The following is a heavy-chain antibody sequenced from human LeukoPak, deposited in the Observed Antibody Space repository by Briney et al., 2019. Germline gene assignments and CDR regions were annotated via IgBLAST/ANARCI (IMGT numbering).Heavy chain of an antibody. J-gene: IGHJ4*02. V-gene: IGHV1-2*02. CDR1: GYTFTGYY. Sequence: ASVKVSCKASGYTFTGYYMHWVRQAPGQGLEWMGWINPDNGGTNYAQKFQGRVTMTRDTSTSTVYMELSSLRSEDTAVYYCARGSHDAYYYDSSGSSRDIDYWGQGTLVTVSS. D-gene: IGHD3-22*01. CDR3: ARGSHDAYYYDSSGSSRDIDY. CDR2: INPDNGGT.